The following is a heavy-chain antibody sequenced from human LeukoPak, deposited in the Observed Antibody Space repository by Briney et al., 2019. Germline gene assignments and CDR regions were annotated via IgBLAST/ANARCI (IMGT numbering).Heavy chain of an antibody. CDR2: ISSSGSTI. CDR3: ARLRYSGSPRGAFDI. CDR1: GFTFSDYY. Sequence: GGSLRLSCAASGFTFSDYYMSWIRQAPGKGLEWVSYISSSGSTIYYADSVKGRFTISRDNATNSLYLQMNSLRAEDTAVYYCARLRYSGSPRGAFDIWGQGTMVTVSS. D-gene: IGHD1-26*01. V-gene: IGHV3-11*01. J-gene: IGHJ3*02.